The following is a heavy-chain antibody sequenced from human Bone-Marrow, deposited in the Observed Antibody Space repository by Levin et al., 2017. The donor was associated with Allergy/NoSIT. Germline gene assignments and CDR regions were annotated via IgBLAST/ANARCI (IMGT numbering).Heavy chain of an antibody. J-gene: IGHJ6*02. CDR1: GASISSNDYY. D-gene: IGHD3-22*01. Sequence: SSETLSLTCTVSGASISSNDYYWSWIRQPPGTGLEWIGYIYSSGNTHYNPSLKSRVTMSLDASKNQISLKLNSVTAADTAVYYCARDRDYYDSSGYDIVYYGMDVWGQGTTVTVSS. CDR2: IYSSGNT. V-gene: IGHV4-30-4*01. CDR3: ARDRDYYDSSGYDIVYYGMDV.